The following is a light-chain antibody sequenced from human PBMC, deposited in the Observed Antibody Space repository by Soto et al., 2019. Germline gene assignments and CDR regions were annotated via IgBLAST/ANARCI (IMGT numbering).Light chain of an antibody. CDR2: DVI. V-gene: IGLV2-11*01. CDR3: VSSTGSDNHV. Sequence: QSVLTQPRSVSGSPGQSVTISCTGTSSDVGTYTYVSWYQQHPGKAPKLIIYDVIKRPSGVPDRFSGSKSGNTASLTISGLRAEDQADPYCVSSTGSDNHVFGNGTKGTV. CDR1: SSDVGTYTY. J-gene: IGLJ1*01.